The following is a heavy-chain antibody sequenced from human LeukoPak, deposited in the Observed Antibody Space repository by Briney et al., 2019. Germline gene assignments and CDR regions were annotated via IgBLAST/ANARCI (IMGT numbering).Heavy chain of an antibody. Sequence: ASVKVSCKASGYTFTSYAMNWVRQAPGQGLEWMAWINPNSGGTTYAQNFQGRVTMTSDTSISTAYMELIRLTSDDTAVYYCARDATRGYDSPNFDYWGQGTLVTVSS. D-gene: IGHD5-12*01. CDR3: ARDATRGYDSPNFDY. J-gene: IGHJ4*02. CDR2: INPNSGGT. CDR1: GYTFTSYA. V-gene: IGHV1-2*02.